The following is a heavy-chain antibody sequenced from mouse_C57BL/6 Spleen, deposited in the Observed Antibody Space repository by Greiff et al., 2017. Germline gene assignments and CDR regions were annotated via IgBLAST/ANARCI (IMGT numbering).Heavy chain of an antibody. CDR1: GFTFSSYA. Sequence: EVKVVESGEGLVKPGGSLKLSCAASGFTFSSYAMSWVRQTPEKRLEWVAYISSGGDYIYYADTVKGRFTISRDNARNTLYLQMSSLKSEDTAMYYCTREITSYAMDYWGQGTSVTVSS. D-gene: IGHD1-1*01. J-gene: IGHJ4*01. V-gene: IGHV5-9-1*02. CDR3: TREITSYAMDY. CDR2: ISSGGDYI.